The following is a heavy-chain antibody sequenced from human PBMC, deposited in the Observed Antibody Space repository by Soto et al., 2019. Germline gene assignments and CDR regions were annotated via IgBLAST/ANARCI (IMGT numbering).Heavy chain of an antibody. V-gene: IGHV4-39*01. CDR1: GASISGSYYY. D-gene: IGHD1-20*01. J-gene: IGHJ4*02. CDR2: FFYTGFT. Sequence: SETLSLTCAVSGASISGSYYYWAWLRQSPGKGPEWIGSFFYTGFTSYNPSLASRVSVSVDTSKSQFSLKLSAVTAADTAVYYCATSQKGYNWNYFDHWGQGALVAVSS. CDR3: ATSQKGYNWNYFDH.